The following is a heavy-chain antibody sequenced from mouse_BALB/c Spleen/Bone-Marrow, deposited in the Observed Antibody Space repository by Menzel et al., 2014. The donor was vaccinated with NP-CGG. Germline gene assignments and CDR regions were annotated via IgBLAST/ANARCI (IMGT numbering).Heavy chain of an antibody. Sequence: QVQLQQSGAELVKPGAPVKLSCKASGYTFISYWMNWVKQRPGRGLEWIGRIDPSDTETHYNQKFKNKATLTVDKSSSTAYIHLSSLTSEDSAVYYRARSPRRYDTGYAMDYWGRGTSVTVSS. V-gene: IGHV1-69*02. D-gene: IGHD2-14*01. J-gene: IGHJ4*01. CDR2: IDPSDTET. CDR3: ARSPRRYDTGYAMDY. CDR1: GYTFISYW.